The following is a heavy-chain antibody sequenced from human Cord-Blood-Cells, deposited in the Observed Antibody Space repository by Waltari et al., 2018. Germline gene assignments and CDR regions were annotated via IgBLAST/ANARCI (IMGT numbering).Heavy chain of an antibody. CDR1: GGTFSSYA. Sequence: QVQLVQSGAEVKKPGSSVKVSCKASGGTFSSYAISWVRQAPGPGLEWMGRIIPILGIANYAQKFQGRVTITADKSTSTAYMELSSLRSEDTAVYYCARDTINWGSSDYWGQGTLVTVSS. CDR3: ARDTINWGSSDY. D-gene: IGHD7-27*01. V-gene: IGHV1-69*09. CDR2: IIPILGIA. J-gene: IGHJ4*02.